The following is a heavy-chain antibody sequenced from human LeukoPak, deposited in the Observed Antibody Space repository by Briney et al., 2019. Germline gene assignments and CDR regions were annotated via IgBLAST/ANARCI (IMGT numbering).Heavy chain of an antibody. CDR1: GFTFSSYW. CDR3: ARDPKKYYDFWSGYLDAFDI. V-gene: IGHV3-7*01. J-gene: IGHJ3*02. D-gene: IGHD3-3*01. CDR2: IKQDGGEK. Sequence: GGSLRLSCAVSGFTFSSYWMSWVRQAPGKGLEWVANIKQDGGEKYYVDSVKGRFTISRDNAKNSLYLQMNSLRAEDTAVYYCARDPKKYYDFWSGYLDAFDIWGQGIMVTVSS.